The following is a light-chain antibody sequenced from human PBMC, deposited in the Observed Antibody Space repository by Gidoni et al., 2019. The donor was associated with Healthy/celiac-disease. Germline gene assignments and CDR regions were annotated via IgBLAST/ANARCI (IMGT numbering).Light chain of an antibody. J-gene: IGKJ2*01. CDR3: QQRSNWPPYT. CDR1: QSVSSY. V-gene: IGKV3-11*01. CDR2: DAS. Sequence: IVLTQSHAPLSLSPGERATLSCRASQSVSSYLAWYQQKPGQAPRLLIYDASNRATGIPARFSGSGSGTDFTLTISSLEPEDFAVYYCQQRSNWPPYTFGQGTKLEIK.